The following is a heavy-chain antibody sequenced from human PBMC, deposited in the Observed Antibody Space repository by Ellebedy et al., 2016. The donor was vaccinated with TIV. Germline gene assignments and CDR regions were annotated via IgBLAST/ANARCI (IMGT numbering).Heavy chain of an antibody. CDR2: IKSDGNET. CDR1: GFTFSTHW. Sequence: GGSLRLXXAASGFTFSTHWMNWVRQAPGKGLEWVASIKSDGNETYYVDSVRGRFTISRDNAKNTVYLQMNSLRDEDTALYFCARNIGWEVFDFWGQGSQVTVSS. CDR3: ARNIGWEVFDF. D-gene: IGHD6-19*01. J-gene: IGHJ4*02. V-gene: IGHV3-7*04.